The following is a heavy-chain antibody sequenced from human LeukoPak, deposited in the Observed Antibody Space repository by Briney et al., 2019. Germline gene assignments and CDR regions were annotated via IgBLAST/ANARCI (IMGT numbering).Heavy chain of an antibody. V-gene: IGHV3-23*01. CDR2: ISDTGNT. D-gene: IGHD2-15*01. Sequence: PGGSLRLSCVASGFTLSSYAMSWVRQAPGKGLEWVSAISDTGNTYHADSVKGRFTISRDSSENTLFLQMNRLRPEDAAVYYCAKAPVTTCRGAFCYPFDYWGLGTLVTVSS. CDR3: AKAPVTTCRGAFCYPFDY. CDR1: GFTLSSYA. J-gene: IGHJ4*02.